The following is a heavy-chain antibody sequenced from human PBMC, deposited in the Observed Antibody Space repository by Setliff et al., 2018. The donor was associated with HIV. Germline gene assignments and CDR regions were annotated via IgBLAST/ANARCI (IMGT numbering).Heavy chain of an antibody. D-gene: IGHD5-18*01. CDR2: ISSSSYYI. CDR3: ASIELAAMVPVDY. Sequence: GGSLRLSCAASGFTFSSYTMNWVRQAPGKGLERVSSISSSSYYIYYADSVKGRFTISRENAKNSLFLQMNSLRAEDTAVYYCASIELAAMVPVDYWGQGTLVTVSS. CDR1: GFTFSSYT. J-gene: IGHJ4*02. V-gene: IGHV3-21*01.